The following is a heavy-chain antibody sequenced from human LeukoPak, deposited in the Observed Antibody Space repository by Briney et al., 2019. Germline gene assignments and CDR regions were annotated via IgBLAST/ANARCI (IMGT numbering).Heavy chain of an antibody. CDR1: GGTFSSYA. Sequence: ASVKVSCKASGGTFSSYAINWVRQAPGQGLEWMGWIKTYNGDTNSAQNFQDRIIMTTDTSTGTAYMELRSLRSDDTAVYYCARDGGQQWLTNYYSYGMDVWGQGTTVTVSS. V-gene: IGHV1-18*01. CDR3: ARDGGQQWLTNYYSYGMDV. CDR2: IKTYNGDT. D-gene: IGHD6-19*01. J-gene: IGHJ6*02.